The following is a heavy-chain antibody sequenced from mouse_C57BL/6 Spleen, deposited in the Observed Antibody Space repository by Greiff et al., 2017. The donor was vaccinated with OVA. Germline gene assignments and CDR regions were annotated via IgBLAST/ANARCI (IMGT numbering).Heavy chain of an antibody. CDR3: ARIYSYWYFDV. CDR2: IDPSDSYT. J-gene: IGHJ1*03. Sequence: QVQLQQPGAELVRPGTSVKLSCKASGYTFTSYWMHWVKQRPGQGLEWIGVIDPSDSYTNYTQKFKGKATLTVDTSSSTAYMQLSSLTSEDSAVYYCARIYSYWYFDVWGTGTTVTVSS. CDR1: GYTFTSYW. V-gene: IGHV1-59*01. D-gene: IGHD2-1*01.